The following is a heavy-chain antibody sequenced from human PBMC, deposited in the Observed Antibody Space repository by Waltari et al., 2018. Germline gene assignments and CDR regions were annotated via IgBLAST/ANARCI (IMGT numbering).Heavy chain of an antibody. Sequence: EVQLVESGGGLAHPGGSLTLSCVGSGFTLRTYWMTWVRQAPGKGREWVATMNKDGSERYYVDSVRGRVIISKDDAKNSLSLEMNILAVEDTAIYYCARDSPDKHWKFFGNDHWGQGTLVNVSP. CDR1: GFTLRTYW. CDR2: MNKDGSER. D-gene: IGHD1-1*01. V-gene: IGHV3-7*01. CDR3: ARDSPDKHWKFFGNDH. J-gene: IGHJ4*02.